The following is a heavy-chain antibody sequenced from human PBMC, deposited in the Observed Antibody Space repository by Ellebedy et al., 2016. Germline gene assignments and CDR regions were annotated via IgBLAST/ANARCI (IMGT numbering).Heavy chain of an antibody. CDR2: IYYSGST. V-gene: IGHV4-31*03. CDR1: GGSISSGGYY. D-gene: IGHD3-10*01. CDR3: ARALSHGSGSYYNPNFDY. J-gene: IGHJ4*02. Sequence: SETLSLXXTVSGGSISSGGYYWSWIRQHPGKGLEWIAYIYYSGSTYYNPSLKSRVTISVHTSKNQFSLKLSSVTAADTAVYYCARALSHGSGSYYNPNFDYWGRGTLVTVSS.